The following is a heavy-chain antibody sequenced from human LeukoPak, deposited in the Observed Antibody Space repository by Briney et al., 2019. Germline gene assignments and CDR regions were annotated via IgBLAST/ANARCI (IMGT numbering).Heavy chain of an antibody. CDR2: IYSGGST. V-gene: IGHV3-53*01. CDR3: ARGAGMDV. CDR1: GFTFSGSV. Sequence: GGSLRLSCAASGFTFSGSVLLWVRQAPGKGLEWVSVIYSGGSTYYADSVKGRFTISRDNSKNTLYLQMNSLRAEDTAVYYCARGAGMDVWGQGTTVTVSS. J-gene: IGHJ6*02.